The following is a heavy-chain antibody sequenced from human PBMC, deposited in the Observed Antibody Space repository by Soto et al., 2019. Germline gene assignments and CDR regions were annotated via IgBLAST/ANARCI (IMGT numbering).Heavy chain of an antibody. Sequence: QVQLQESGPGLVKPSETLSLTCTVSGGSISSYYWSWIRQPPGKGLEWIGYIYYSGSTNYNPSLNSRXTIXVXMSKNQFSLKLSSVTAADTAVYYCARDIVGAAYFDYWGQGTLVTVSS. CDR3: ARDIVGAAYFDY. CDR2: IYYSGST. CDR1: GGSISSYY. V-gene: IGHV4-59*01. D-gene: IGHD1-26*01. J-gene: IGHJ4*02.